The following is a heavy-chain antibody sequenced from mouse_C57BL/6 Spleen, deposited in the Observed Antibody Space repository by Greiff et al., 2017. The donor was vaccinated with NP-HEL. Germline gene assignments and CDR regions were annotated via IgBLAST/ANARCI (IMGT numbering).Heavy chain of an antibody. J-gene: IGHJ3*01. CDR2: IWGVGST. D-gene: IGHD1-1*01. CDR1: GFSLTSYG. Sequence: VMLVESGPGLVAPSQSLSITCTVSGFSLTSYGVDWVRQSPGKGLEWLGVIWGVGSTNYNSALKSRLSISKDNSKSQVFLKMNSLQTDDTAMYYCASGYYYGSSSLAYWGQGTLVTVSA. CDR3: ASGYYYGSSSLAY. V-gene: IGHV2-6*01.